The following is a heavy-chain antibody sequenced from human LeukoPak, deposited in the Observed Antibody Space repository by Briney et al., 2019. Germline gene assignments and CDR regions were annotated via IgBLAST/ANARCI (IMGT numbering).Heavy chain of an antibody. CDR1: GFIFEDCV. CDR3: AKAPDYDFWSGVDY. D-gene: IGHD3-3*01. Sequence: GGSLRLSCAASGFIFEDCVMSWVRQRPGKGLEWVSGINWNGGSTDYADSVKGRFTISRDNSKNTLYLQMNSLRAEDTAVYYCAKAPDYDFWSGVDYWGQGTLVTVSS. CDR2: INWNGGST. V-gene: IGHV3-20*04. J-gene: IGHJ4*02.